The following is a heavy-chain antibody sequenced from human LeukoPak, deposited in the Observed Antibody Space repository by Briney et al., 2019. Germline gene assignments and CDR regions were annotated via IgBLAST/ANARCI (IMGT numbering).Heavy chain of an antibody. CDR3: ARLADCSSSSCRSFDY. J-gene: IGHJ4*02. Sequence: LVTVSCKASGYPFTGYYLHWVRQAPGQGLEWMGWINPTSGFTNYAQKFQGRVTMTRGTSISTAYMELSRLRSDDTAVYYCARLADCSSSSCRSFDYWGQGTLVTVSS. D-gene: IGHD2-2*01. CDR2: INPTSGFT. V-gene: IGHV1-2*02. CDR1: GYPFTGYY.